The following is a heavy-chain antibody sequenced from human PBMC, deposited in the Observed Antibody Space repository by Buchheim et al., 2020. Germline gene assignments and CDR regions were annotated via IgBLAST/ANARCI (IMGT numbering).Heavy chain of an antibody. D-gene: IGHD2-15*01. J-gene: IGHJ6*02. V-gene: IGHV3-23*01. CDR2: ISGSGGST. CDR1: GFTFSSYA. Sequence: EVQLLESGGGLVQPGGSLRLSCAASGFTFSSYAMSWVRQAPGKGLEWVSAISGSGGSTYYADSVKGRLTISRDNSKNTLYLQMNSLRAEDTAVYYCAKASVVVAATPYYYGMDVWGQGTT. CDR3: AKASVVVAATPYYYGMDV.